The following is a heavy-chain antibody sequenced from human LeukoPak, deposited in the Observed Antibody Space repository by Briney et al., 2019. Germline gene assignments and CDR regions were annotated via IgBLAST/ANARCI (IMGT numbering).Heavy chain of an antibody. D-gene: IGHD4-17*01. J-gene: IGHJ4*02. Sequence: ASVKVSCKASGYTFTSYDINWVRQATGQGLEWMGWMNPNSGNTGYAQKFQGRVTMTRNTSISTAYMELSSLRSEDMAVYYCARVSYYGDVYDYWGQGTLVTVSS. CDR1: GYTFTSYD. V-gene: IGHV1-8*01. CDR2: MNPNSGNT. CDR3: ARVSYYGDVYDY.